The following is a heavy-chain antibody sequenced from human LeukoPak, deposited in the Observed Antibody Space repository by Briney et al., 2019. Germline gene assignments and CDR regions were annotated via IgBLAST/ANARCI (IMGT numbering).Heavy chain of an antibody. CDR2: ISSRGGST. J-gene: IGHJ4*02. CDR1: GFTFSSYA. Sequence: GGSLRLSCSASGFTFSSYAMHWVREARGKGLEYVSAISSRGGSTYYADSVTGRFTISRDNSKHKLYLQMSSLRAEDTGVYYCVKGVGGAMVFGGDYWGQGTLVTVSS. CDR3: VKGVGGAMVFGGDY. D-gene: IGHD3/OR15-3a*01. V-gene: IGHV3-64D*06.